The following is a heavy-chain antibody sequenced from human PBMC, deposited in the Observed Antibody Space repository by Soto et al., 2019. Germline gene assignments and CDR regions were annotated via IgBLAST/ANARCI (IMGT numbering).Heavy chain of an antibody. CDR1: GYIFTGYY. J-gene: IGHJ5*02. CDR2: INPYSGDT. CDR3: ARAIAAAATNWFDP. D-gene: IGHD6-13*01. Sequence: ASVKVSCKASGYIFTGYYMYWARQAPGQGLEWMGWINPYSGDTNYAQKFQGRVTMTSDTSISTVYMELSRLRSDDTAVYYCARAIAAAATNWFDPWGQGSLVTVSS. V-gene: IGHV1-2*02.